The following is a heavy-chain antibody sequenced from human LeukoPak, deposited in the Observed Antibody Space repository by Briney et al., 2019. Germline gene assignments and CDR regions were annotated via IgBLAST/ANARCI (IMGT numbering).Heavy chain of an antibody. CDR1: GDSLSNHG. V-gene: IGHV1-18*01. CDR2: ISAYNGDT. J-gene: IGHJ4*02. CDR3: ARDGTGGATAGFDH. Sequence: ASVKVPCKASGDSLSNHGISWVRQAPGQGLEWMGWISAYNGDTNYAQKVQGRVTMTTDTSTSTAYMELRSLRSDDTAVYYCARDGTGGATAGFDHWGQGTLVAVSS. D-gene: IGHD1-26*01.